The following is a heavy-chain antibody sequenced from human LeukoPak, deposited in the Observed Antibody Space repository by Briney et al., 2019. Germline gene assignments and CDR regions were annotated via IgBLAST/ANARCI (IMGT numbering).Heavy chain of an antibody. CDR2: ISSSSSYI. D-gene: IGHD6-13*01. J-gene: IGHJ5*02. V-gene: IGHV3-21*01. CDR1: GFTFSSYS. CDR3: ATRDISSSWYRWFDP. Sequence: PGGSLRLSCAASGFTFSSYSMNWVRQAPGKGLEWVSSISSSSSYIYYADSVKGRFTISRDNAKNSLYLQMNSLRAEDTAVYYCATRDISSSWYRWFDPWGQGTLVTVSS.